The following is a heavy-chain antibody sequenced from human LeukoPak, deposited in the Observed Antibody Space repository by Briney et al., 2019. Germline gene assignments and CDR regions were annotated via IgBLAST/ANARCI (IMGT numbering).Heavy chain of an antibody. Sequence: GGPLRLSCAASGFTVSSNYMSWVRQAPGKGLEWVSVIYSGGSTYYADSVKGRFTISRDNSKNTLYLQMNSLRAEDTAVYYCASSIVATIYYYYMDVWGKGTTVTVSS. D-gene: IGHD5-12*01. CDR1: GFTVSSNY. V-gene: IGHV3-53*01. CDR2: IYSGGST. J-gene: IGHJ6*03. CDR3: ASSIVATIYYYYMDV.